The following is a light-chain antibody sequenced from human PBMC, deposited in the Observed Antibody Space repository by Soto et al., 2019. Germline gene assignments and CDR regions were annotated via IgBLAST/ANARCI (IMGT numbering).Light chain of an antibody. J-gene: IGLJ3*02. CDR2: EIS. V-gene: IGLV2-14*03. Sequence: QSVLTQPASVSGSPGQSITISCTETPSHVGGSEYVSWYQQHPGKVPKLLICEISVRPSGVSPPFSGSNSGYEASLTNSGLQPEDEAVYYCSSFTTNIRVFGGGTKLTVL. CDR1: PSHVGGSEY. CDR3: SSFTTNIRV.